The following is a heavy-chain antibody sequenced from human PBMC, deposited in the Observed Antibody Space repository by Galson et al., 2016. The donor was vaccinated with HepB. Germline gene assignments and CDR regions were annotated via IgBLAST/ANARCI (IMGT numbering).Heavy chain of an antibody. CDR1: GGSTSSGDHY. Sequence: TLSLTCTVSGGSTSSGDHYWSWIRQPPGKGLEWIGYIYYSGSTYYNPSLKSRVTLSVDPSKTQFSLKLSSVTVADTAVYYCASYLYYGSGSPKAFAPWGQGTLVTVSS. J-gene: IGHJ5*02. CDR2: IYYSGST. CDR3: ASYLYYGSGSPKAFAP. V-gene: IGHV4-30-4*01. D-gene: IGHD3-10*01.